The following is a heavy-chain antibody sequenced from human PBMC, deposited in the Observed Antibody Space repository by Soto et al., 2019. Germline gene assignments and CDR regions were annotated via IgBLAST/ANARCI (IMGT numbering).Heavy chain of an antibody. D-gene: IGHD2-8*01. CDR1: GGSITSNSHY. CDR2: IYYDGNT. CDR3: ARSSIVPRLLMYPFDY. V-gene: IGHV4-39*01. J-gene: IGHJ4*02. Sequence: SETLSLTCIVSGGSITSNSHYWGWICQPPGKGLESIGNIYYDGNTYYNPSLKSRVTISLDTSKNQFSLRLNSVTAADTAVYYCARSSIVPRLLMYPFDYWGQGTLVTVSS.